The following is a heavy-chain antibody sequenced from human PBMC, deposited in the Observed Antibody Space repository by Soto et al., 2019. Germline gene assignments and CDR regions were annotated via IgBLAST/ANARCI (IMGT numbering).Heavy chain of an antibody. J-gene: IGHJ3*02. D-gene: IGHD6-19*01. CDR1: GFTVSSNY. V-gene: IGHV3-53*04. CDR3: ARDRQSSGWLDAFAI. CDR2: IFTGGST. Sequence: EVQLVESGGGLVQPGGSLRLSCAASGFTVSSNYMSWVSQAPGKGLEWVSVIFTGGSTYYADSVKGRFTISRHSSMNTVYLQMDSLRAEDTAVYSCARDRQSSGWLDAFAIWGQGTMVTVPS.